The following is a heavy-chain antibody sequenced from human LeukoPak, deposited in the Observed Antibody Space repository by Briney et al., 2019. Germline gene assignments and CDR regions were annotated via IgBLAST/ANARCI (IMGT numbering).Heavy chain of an antibody. V-gene: IGHV4-59*01. D-gene: IGHD5-12*01. Sequence: SETLSLTCTVSGGSISRYYWNWIRQPPGKGLEWIGYLYYTGSTNYNPSLKSRVTISVDTSKNQLSLKLSSVTAADTAVYYCARSFSEWLRNNYNWFDPWGQGTLVTVSS. CDR3: ARSFSEWLRNNYNWFDP. CDR2: LYYTGST. CDR1: GGSISRYY. J-gene: IGHJ5*02.